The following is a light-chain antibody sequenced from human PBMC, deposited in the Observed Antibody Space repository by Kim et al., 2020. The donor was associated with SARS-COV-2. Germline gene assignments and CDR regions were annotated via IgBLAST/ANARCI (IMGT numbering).Light chain of an antibody. CDR3: QAWDSSTAV. J-gene: IGLJ2*01. Sequence: PRQRASSTCNEDEGGDKHAFWYKQRPAQSPVMGNYQDRNRRSGIRVRFSGSDYADTATMTISGAQDMDEADYYWQAWDSSTAVFGGGTQLTVL. V-gene: IGLV3-1*01. CDR1: EGGDKH. CDR2: QDR.